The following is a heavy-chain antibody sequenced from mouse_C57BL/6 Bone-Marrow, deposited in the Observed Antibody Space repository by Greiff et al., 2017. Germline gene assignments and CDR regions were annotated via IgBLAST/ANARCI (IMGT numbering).Heavy chain of an antibody. CDR2: ISGGGGNT. V-gene: IGHV5-9*01. Sequence: EVQLVESGGGLVKPGGSLKLSCAASGFTFSSYTMSWVRQTPEKRLEWVATISGGGGNTYYPDSVKGRFTISRDNAKNTLYLQMSSPRSEDTALYYCARQEDGNYEAWFAYWGQGTLVTVSA. D-gene: IGHD2-1*01. CDR3: ARQEDGNYEAWFAY. J-gene: IGHJ3*01. CDR1: GFTFSSYT.